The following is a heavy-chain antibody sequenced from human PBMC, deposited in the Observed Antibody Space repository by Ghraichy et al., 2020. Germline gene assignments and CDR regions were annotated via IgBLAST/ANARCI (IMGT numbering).Heavy chain of an antibody. J-gene: IGHJ4*02. D-gene: IGHD5-18*01. CDR3: GRGGYIYGANPVDY. Sequence: GGSLRLSCVASGFTFNTYYMTWVRQAPGKGLEWVANIKQDGSAKYYVDSVKGRFTVSRDNAKDSVYLQMNSLRAEDTAVYYCGRGGYIYGANPVDYWGQGTQVTVSS. V-gene: IGHV3-7*04. CDR2: IKQDGSAK. CDR1: GFTFNTYY.